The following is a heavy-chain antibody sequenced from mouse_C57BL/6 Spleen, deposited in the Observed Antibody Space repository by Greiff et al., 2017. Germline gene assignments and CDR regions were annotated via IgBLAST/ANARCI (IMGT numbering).Heavy chain of an antibody. V-gene: IGHV1-82*01. CDR2: IYPGDGDT. CDR1: GYAFSSSW. D-gene: IGHD1-1*01. J-gene: IGHJ1*03. CDR3: ARDGNYYYGSFDV. Sequence: VQLVESGPELVKPGASVKISCKASGYAFSSSWMNWVKQRPGKGLEWIGRIYPGDGDTNYNGKFKGKATLTADKSSSTAYMQLSSLTSEDSAVYFCARDGNYYYGSFDVWGTGTTVTVSS.